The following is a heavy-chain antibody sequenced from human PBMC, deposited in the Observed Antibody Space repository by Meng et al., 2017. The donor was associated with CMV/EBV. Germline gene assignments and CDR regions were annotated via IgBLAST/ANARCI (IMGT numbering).Heavy chain of an antibody. D-gene: IGHD1-26*01. Sequence: SETLSLTCAVYGGSFSGYYWSWIRQPPGKGLEWIGEINHSGSTNYNPSLKSRFTISRDNAKNSVYLQMNSLRPEDTAVYYCARGSVQGATTAWGQGTLVTVSS. V-gene: IGHV4-34*10. CDR2: INHSGST. CDR3: ARGSVQGATTA. CDR1: GGSFSGYY. J-gene: IGHJ4*02.